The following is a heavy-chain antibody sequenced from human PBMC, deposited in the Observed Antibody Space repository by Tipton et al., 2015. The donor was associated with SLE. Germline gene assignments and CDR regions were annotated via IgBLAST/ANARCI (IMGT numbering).Heavy chain of an antibody. V-gene: IGHV3-30*03. J-gene: IGHJ4*02. CDR1: GLTFSSYG. CDR2: LSYDGSNK. Sequence: RSLRLSCAASGLTFSSYGMHWVRQAPGKGLEWVALLSYDGSNKYYADSVKGRFTISRDNSKNMLYLQMNSLRAEDTAVYYCARDGGELLWFRESRYYFDYWGQGTLVTVSS. D-gene: IGHD3-10*01. CDR3: ARDGGELLWFRESRYYFDY.